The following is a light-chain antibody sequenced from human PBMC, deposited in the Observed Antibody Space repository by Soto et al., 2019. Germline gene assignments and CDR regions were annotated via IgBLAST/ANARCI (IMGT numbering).Light chain of an antibody. Sequence: DIQMTQSPSSLSAYVGDRVTIPCRASQSISSSLNWYQQRAGKAPKVLIYGASTLQSGVSSRFSGSGSGTDVTLTISTLQPEDSATYYCQQTYSSPPTFGGGTKVEIK. V-gene: IGKV1-39*01. J-gene: IGKJ4*01. CDR1: QSISSS. CDR2: GAS. CDR3: QQTYSSPPT.